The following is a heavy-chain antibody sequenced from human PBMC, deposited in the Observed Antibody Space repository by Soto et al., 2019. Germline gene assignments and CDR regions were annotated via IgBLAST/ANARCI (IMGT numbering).Heavy chain of an antibody. CDR3: ARYPGIAAAGKAEGYYCDY. D-gene: IGHD6-13*01. J-gene: IGHJ4*02. CDR2: IYYSGST. CDR1: GGSISSYY. Sequence: SETLSLTCTVSGGSISSYYWSWIRQPPGKGLEWIGSIYYSGSTNYNPSLKSRVTISVDTSKNQFSLKLSSVTAADTAVYYCARYPGIAAAGKAEGYYCDYWGQGTLVTVSS. V-gene: IGHV4-59*01.